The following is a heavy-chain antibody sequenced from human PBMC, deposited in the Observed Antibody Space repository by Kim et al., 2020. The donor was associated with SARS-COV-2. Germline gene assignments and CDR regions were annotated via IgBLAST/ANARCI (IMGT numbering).Heavy chain of an antibody. J-gene: IGHJ3*02. Sequence: RFTISRDNAKNSLYLQMNSLRAEDTAVYYCARDLAWRGYSGYDPLGAFDIWGQGTMVTVSS. CDR3: ARDLAWRGYSGYDPLGAFDI. V-gene: IGHV3-11*01. D-gene: IGHD5-12*01.